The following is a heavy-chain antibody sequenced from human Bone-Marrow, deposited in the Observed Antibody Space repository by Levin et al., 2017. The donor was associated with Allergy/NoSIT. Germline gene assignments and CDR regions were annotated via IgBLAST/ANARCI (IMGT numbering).Heavy chain of an antibody. J-gene: IGHJ5*02. CDR1: GFTFSSYA. V-gene: IGHV3-23*01. D-gene: IGHD2-2*01. CDR3: ANDSSLILIVVVPPRGFDP. Sequence: GGSLRLSCAASGFTFSSYAMRGVRQAPGKGLEGGSAISGSGGSTYYADSVKGRFTISRDNSKNTLYLQMNSLRAEDTAVYYCANDSSLILIVVVPPRGFDPWGQGTLVTVSS. CDR2: ISGSGGST.